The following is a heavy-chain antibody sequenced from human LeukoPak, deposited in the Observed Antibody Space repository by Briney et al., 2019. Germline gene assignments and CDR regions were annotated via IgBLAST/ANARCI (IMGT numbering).Heavy chain of an antibody. CDR2: ISSSGSTI. D-gene: IGHD2-2*01. CDR3: ARDSSTSWSLYYYYYGMDV. J-gene: IGHJ6*04. CDR1: GFTLSSYE. V-gene: IGHV3-48*03. Sequence: PGGSMRLSCAASGFTLSSYEMKWVRQAPGKGLEWVSYISSSGSTIYYADSVKGRFTISRDNAKNSLYLQMNSLRAEDTAVYYCARDSSTSWSLYYYYYGMDVWGRGTTVTVSS.